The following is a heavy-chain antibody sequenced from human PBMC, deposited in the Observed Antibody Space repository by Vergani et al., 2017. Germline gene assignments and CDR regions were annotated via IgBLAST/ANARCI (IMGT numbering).Heavy chain of an antibody. D-gene: IGHD1-26*01. Sequence: QVQLVQSGAEVKKPGASVKVSCKVSGYTLTELSMHWVRQAPGKGLEWMGGIIPIFGTANYAQKFQGRVTITADESTSTAYMELSSLRSEDTAVYYCARNSGSYLVGHGAFDIWGQGTMVTVSS. CDR2: IIPIFGTA. J-gene: IGHJ3*02. V-gene: IGHV1-69*13. CDR3: ARNSGSYLVGHGAFDI. CDR1: GYTLTELS.